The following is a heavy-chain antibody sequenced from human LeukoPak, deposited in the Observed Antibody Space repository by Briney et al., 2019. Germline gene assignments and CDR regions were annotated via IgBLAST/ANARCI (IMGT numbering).Heavy chain of an antibody. CDR3: ASSVAGTPTFDY. CDR2: IYYSGST. CDR1: GSSISSYY. V-gene: IGHV4-59*01. Sequence: SETLSLTCTVSGSSISSYYWSWIRQPPGKGLEWIGYIYYSGSTNYNPSLKSRVTISVDTSKNQFSLKLSSVTAADTAVYYCASSVAGTPTFDYWGQGTLVTVSS. D-gene: IGHD6-19*01. J-gene: IGHJ4*02.